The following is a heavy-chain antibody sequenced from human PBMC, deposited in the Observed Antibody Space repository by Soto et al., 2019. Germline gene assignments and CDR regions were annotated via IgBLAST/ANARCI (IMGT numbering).Heavy chain of an antibody. Sequence: ASVKVSCKASGYTFTSYAMHWVRQAPRQWLEWMGWINAGNGNTKYSQKFQDRVTITRDTSASTAYMELSSLRSEDTAVYYCARDPGSRPEQNPLFGYWGQGTLVTVSS. J-gene: IGHJ4*02. CDR1: GYTFTSYA. V-gene: IGHV1-3*01. CDR3: ARDPGSRPEQNPLFGY. D-gene: IGHD3-10*01. CDR2: INAGNGNT.